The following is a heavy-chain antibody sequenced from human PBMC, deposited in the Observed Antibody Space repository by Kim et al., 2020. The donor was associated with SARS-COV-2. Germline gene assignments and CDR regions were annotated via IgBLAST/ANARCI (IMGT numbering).Heavy chain of an antibody. D-gene: IGHD3-10*01. CDR2: IRNKRNGYTT. V-gene: IGHV3-72*01. CDR3: ARPTGSESYFTDFDC. J-gene: IGHJ4*02. Sequence: GGSLRLSCAASGFTFSDYYMDWVRQAPGKGLEWVGRIRNKRNGYTTEYATSVKGRFTISRDDSKNSQYLHVNSLQTEDTAVYYCARPTGSESYFTDFDCWGQGTLVTVSS. CDR1: GFTFSDYY.